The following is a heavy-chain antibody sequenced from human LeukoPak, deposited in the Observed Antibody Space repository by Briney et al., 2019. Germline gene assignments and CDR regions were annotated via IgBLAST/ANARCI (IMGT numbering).Heavy chain of an antibody. Sequence: PGGSLRLSCAASGFTFSSYGMHWVRQAPGKGLEWVANIKQDGSEKYYVDSVKGRFTISRDNAKNSLYLQMNSLRAEDTAVYYCARGGTDETYYDFWSGYYVPYYYVDVWGKGTTVTVSS. CDR1: GFTFSSYG. CDR3: ARGGTDETYYDFWSGYYVPYYYVDV. V-gene: IGHV3-7*01. J-gene: IGHJ6*03. D-gene: IGHD3-3*01. CDR2: IKQDGSEK.